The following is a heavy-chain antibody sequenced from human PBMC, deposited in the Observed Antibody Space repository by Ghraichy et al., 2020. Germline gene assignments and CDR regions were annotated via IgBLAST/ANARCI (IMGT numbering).Heavy chain of an antibody. CDR2: IYFSGYT. CDR1: GDSISSGSSY. V-gene: IGHV4-39*01. D-gene: IGHD4-17*01. Sequence: SQTLSLTCTVSGDSISSGSSYWGWIRHPPGRGLEWIGSIYFSGYTQNTPSLQSRVTMSVDTSRNQFFLNLTSVTAADTAVYFCARRPRMSPVTTKDWGQGTLVTVSS. CDR3: ARRPRMSPVTTKD. J-gene: IGHJ4*02.